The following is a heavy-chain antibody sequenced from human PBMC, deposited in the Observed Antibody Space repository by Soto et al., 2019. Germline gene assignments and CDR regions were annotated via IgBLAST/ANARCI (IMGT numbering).Heavy chain of an antibody. CDR2: IHHSGAT. CDR1: GDSITGDEW. V-gene: IGHV4-4*02. Sequence: QVQLQESGPGLMQPSGTLSLSYAVSGDSITGDEWWSWVRQPPGKGLEWIGEIHHSGATNYNPSLKSRVTISIDKSKNQFSLKLNSVIAADTAMFYCATQGFYRMGVWGRGTTVTVSS. J-gene: IGHJ6*02. CDR3: ATQGFYRMGV.